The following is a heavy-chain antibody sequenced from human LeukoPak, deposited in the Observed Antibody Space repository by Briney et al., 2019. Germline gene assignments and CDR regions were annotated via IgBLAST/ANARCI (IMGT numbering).Heavy chain of an antibody. CDR2: INTSGGST. Sequence: ASVKVSCKESGYTFTINNMHWVGQAPGQGRERMGLINTSGGSTSYAQKFQGRGTITRDTSTSTVYMELSSLRSEDTAVYYCARDTSTAVAGARYYFDYWGQGTLVTVSS. CDR3: ARDTSTAVAGARYYFDY. V-gene: IGHV1-46*01. CDR1: GYTFTINN. J-gene: IGHJ4*02. D-gene: IGHD6-19*01.